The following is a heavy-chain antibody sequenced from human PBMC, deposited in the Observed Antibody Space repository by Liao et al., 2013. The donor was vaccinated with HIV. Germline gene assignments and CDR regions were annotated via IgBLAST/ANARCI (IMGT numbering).Heavy chain of an antibody. CDR2: VAYSGST. J-gene: IGHJ2*01. CDR3: ARVMYYGSGAQYWYFDL. CDR1: GGSISSNY. D-gene: IGHD3-10*01. V-gene: IGHV4-59*01. Sequence: QVQLQESGPGLVKPSETLSLTCTVSGGSISSNYWSWIRQAPGRGLEWIGWVAYSGSTNYNPSLKSRVTISVDMFRNQISLNLRSVTAADTAVYYCARVMYYGSGAQYWYFDLWGRGTLVTVSS.